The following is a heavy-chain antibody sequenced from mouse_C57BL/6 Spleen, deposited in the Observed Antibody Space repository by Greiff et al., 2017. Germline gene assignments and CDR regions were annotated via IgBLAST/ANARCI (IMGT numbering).Heavy chain of an antibody. J-gene: IGHJ3*01. V-gene: IGHV5-6*01. CDR2: ISSGGSYT. CDR3: ARPSTMSGRAWFAY. Sequence: EVKLVESGGDLVKPGGSLKLSCAASGFTFSSYGMSWVRQTPDKRLEWVATISSGGSYTSYPDSVKGRFTISRDNAKNTLYLQMGSLKSEDTAMYYCARPSTMSGRAWFAYWGQGTLVTVSA. CDR1: GFTFSSYG. D-gene: IGHD2-4*01.